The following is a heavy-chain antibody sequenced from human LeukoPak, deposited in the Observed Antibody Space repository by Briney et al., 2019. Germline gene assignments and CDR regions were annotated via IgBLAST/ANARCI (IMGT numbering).Heavy chain of an antibody. CDR3: ARVTSGYSFDY. Sequence: GGSLRLSCAGSGFSFSSYGMHWVRQAPGKGLEYVSAISSNGGSTYYANSVKGRFTISRDNSKNTLYLQMGSLRAEDMAVYYCARVTSGYSFDYWGQGTLVTVSS. D-gene: IGHD3-22*01. V-gene: IGHV3-64*01. CDR1: GFSFSSYG. CDR2: ISSNGGST. J-gene: IGHJ4*02.